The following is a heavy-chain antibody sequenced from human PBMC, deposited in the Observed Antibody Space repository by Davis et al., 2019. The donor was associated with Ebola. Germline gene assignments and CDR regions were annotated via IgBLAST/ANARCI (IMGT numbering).Heavy chain of an antibody. Sequence: PGGSLRLSCSVSGGSFSDYYWTWIRQPPGRGLEWIGYIYSTGSTNYNPSLKSRVAILVDTSKNQFSLKLSSVTAADTAVYYCATTSRAGGNSLGLSYGYWGRGTLVTVSS. D-gene: IGHD5-18*01. CDR1: GGSFSDYY. V-gene: IGHV4-59*01. CDR2: IYSTGST. CDR3: ATTSRAGGNSLGLSYGY. J-gene: IGHJ4*02.